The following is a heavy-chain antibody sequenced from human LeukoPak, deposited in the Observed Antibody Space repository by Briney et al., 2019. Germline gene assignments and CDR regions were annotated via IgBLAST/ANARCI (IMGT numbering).Heavy chain of an antibody. CDR3: ARALPRLYYYDSSGENWFDP. CDR1: GGSIGSYY. V-gene: IGHV4-4*07. J-gene: IGHJ5*02. CDR2: IYTSGST. D-gene: IGHD3-22*01. Sequence: PSETLSLTCTVSGGSIGSYYWSWIRQPAGKGLEWIGRIYTSGSTNYNPSLKSRVTMSVDTSKNQFSLKLSSVTAADTAVYYCARALPRLYYYDSSGENWFDPWGQGTLVTVSS.